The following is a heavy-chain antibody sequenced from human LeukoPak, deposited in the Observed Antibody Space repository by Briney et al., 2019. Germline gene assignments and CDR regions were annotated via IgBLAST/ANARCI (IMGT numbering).Heavy chain of an antibody. V-gene: IGHV4-38-2*02. CDR2: IYPTGST. D-gene: IGHD6-13*01. CDR3: ARAYSSSWYWNWFDP. CDR1: GYSISSGYY. J-gene: IGHJ5*02. Sequence: PSETLSLTCTVSGYSISSGYYWGWIRQPPGKGLEWIGNIYPTGSTYYNPSLKSRVTISVDTSRNQFSLKVSSVSAADTAVYYCARAYSSSWYWNWFDPWGQGTLVTVSS.